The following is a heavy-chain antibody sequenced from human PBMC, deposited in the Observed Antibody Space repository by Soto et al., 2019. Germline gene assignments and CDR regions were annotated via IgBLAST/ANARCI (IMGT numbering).Heavy chain of an antibody. Sequence: QLHLHESGPGLVKPSETLSLSCSVSGDSITRSGFYWAWIRRPPGKELEWIGSMYHTGSTYYKPSPESRLTMSVDTSKSQFSLRLTSMTAADAGVYFCARVRGGDTHVFDFWGQGARVTVSS. CDR2: MYHTGST. V-gene: IGHV4-39*01. CDR1: GDSITRSGFY. CDR3: ARVRGGDTHVFDF. J-gene: IGHJ4*02. D-gene: IGHD3-10*01.